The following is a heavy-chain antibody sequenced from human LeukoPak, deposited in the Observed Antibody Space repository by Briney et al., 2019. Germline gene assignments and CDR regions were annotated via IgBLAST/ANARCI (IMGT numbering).Heavy chain of an antibody. CDR3: ARDLPYIVVVPAAEGLDL. Sequence: GRSLRLSCAASGFTFSSYAMHWVRQAPGKGLEWVAVKSYDGSNKYYADSVKGRFTISRDNSKNTLYLQMNSLRAEDTAVYYCARDLPYIVVVPAAEGLDLWGRGTLVTVSS. V-gene: IGHV3-30*04. CDR1: GFTFSSYA. CDR2: KSYDGSNK. J-gene: IGHJ2*01. D-gene: IGHD2-2*01.